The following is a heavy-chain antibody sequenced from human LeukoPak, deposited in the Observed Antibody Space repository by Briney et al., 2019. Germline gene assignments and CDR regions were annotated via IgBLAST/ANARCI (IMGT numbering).Heavy chain of an antibody. CDR1: GYTFTSYA. CDR2: INAGNGNT. Sequence: ASVKVSRKASGYTFTSYAMHWVRQAPGQRLEWMGWINAGNGNTKYSQKFQGRVTITRDTSASTAYMELSSLRSEDTAVYYCARSTDSSSWTPFDYWGQGTLVTVSS. J-gene: IGHJ4*02. D-gene: IGHD6-13*01. CDR3: ARSTDSSSWTPFDY. V-gene: IGHV1-3*01.